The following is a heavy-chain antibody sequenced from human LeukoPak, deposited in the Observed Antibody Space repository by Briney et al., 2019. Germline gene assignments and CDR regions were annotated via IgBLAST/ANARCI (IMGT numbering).Heavy chain of an antibody. CDR2: ISGRSDST. V-gene: IGHV3-23*01. J-gene: IGHJ4*02. CDR1: GFTFSSFG. Sequence: GGSLRLSCAASGFTFSSFGMSWVRQAPGKGLEWVSAISGRSDSTHFADSVKGRFTISRDNSKNTLYLQMNSLRAEDTAVYYCAKPPLVRGVDYFDYWGQGALVTVSS. D-gene: IGHD3-10*01. CDR3: AKPPLVRGVDYFDY.